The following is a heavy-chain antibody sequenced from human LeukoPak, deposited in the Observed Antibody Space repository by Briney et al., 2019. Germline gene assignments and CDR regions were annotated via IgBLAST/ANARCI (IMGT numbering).Heavy chain of an antibody. V-gene: IGHV3-23*01. D-gene: IGHD5-12*01. CDR1: GFTFNSYA. CDR3: AKDGREWPRSLDY. Sequence: PGGSLRLSCAASGFTFNSYAMSWVRQAPGKGLEWVSGISGSGGSTYYADSVKGRFTISRDNSKNTLYLQMNSLRAEDTAVYYCAKDGREWPRSLDYWGQGTLVTVSS. CDR2: ISGSGGST. J-gene: IGHJ4*02.